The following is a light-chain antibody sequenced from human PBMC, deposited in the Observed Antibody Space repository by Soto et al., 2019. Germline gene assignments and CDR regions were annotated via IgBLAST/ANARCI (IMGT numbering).Light chain of an antibody. Sequence: DIQVTQSPSSLSASLGDRVSITCRASRDISNYLAWYQQKPGQVPRLLISGASTLHSGVPSRFSGSGSGTDLTITITSLQPEDIATYFCQKYDTAPLTFGGGTKVDIK. V-gene: IGKV1-27*01. CDR3: QKYDTAPLT. J-gene: IGKJ4*01. CDR1: RDISNY. CDR2: GAS.